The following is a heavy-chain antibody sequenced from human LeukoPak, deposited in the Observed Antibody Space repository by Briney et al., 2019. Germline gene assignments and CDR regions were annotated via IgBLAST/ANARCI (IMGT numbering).Heavy chain of an antibody. CDR3: ARGTIGSYSSVHD. J-gene: IGHJ1*01. Sequence: SETLSLTCTVSGGSISSYYWSWIRQPPGKGLEWIGYIYYSGSTNYNPSLKSRVTISVDTSKNQFSLKLSSVTAADTAVYFCARGTIGSYSSVHDWGQGTLVTVSS. D-gene: IGHD1-26*01. CDR2: IYYSGST. CDR1: GGSISSYY. V-gene: IGHV4-59*08.